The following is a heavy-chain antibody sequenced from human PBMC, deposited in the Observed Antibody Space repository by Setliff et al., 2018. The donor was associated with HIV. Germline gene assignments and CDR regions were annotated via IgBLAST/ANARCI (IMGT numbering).Heavy chain of an antibody. J-gene: IGHJ6*02. Sequence: ASVKVSCKASGYTFTGYYMHWVRQAPGQGLEWMGWINPNSGGTTYAQKFQGRVTMTRDTSISTAYMEVSRLRSDDTAVYYCARDHCSSPGCYEYSYYGMDGWGQGTTVTVSS. CDR2: INPNSGGT. D-gene: IGHD2-2*01. CDR3: ARDHCSSPGCYEYSYYGMDG. CDR1: GYTFTGYY. V-gene: IGHV1-2*02.